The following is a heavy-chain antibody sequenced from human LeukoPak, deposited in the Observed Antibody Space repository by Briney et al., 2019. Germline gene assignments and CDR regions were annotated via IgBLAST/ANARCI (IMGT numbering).Heavy chain of an antibody. CDR3: ARGGYYYGSGSITDY. V-gene: IGHV1-8*01. D-gene: IGHD3-10*01. J-gene: IGHJ4*02. CDR1: VYTFTSYD. Sequence: ASVKVSRKASVYTFTSYDINWVRQATGQGLEWMGWMNPNSGNTGYAQKFQGRVTMTRNTSISTAYMELSSLRSEDTAVYYCARGGYYYGSGSITDYWGQGTLVTVSS. CDR2: MNPNSGNT.